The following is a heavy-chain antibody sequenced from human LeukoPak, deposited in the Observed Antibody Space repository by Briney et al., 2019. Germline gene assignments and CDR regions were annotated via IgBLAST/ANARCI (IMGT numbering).Heavy chain of an antibody. Sequence: PGGSLRLCCAASGFTFSSYGMHWVRQAPGKGLEWVSIISFDGSNTYYGDSVRGRFTISRDNSKNTVDLQMDSLRVEDTAVYYCARDLNARKDGLHFGADCWGQGSLVTVSS. D-gene: IGHD3-10*01. J-gene: IGHJ4*02. CDR1: GFTFSSYG. CDR3: ARDLNARKDGLHFGADC. CDR2: ISFDGSNT. V-gene: IGHV3-33*01.